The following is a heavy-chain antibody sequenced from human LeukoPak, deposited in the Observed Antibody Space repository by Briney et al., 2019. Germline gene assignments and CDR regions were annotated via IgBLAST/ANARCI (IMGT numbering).Heavy chain of an antibody. Sequence: SETLSLTCTVSGASISSHYWSWIRQPPGKGLEWIGYIYNSGTINYNPSLKSRVTISVDMSNNQFSLQLTSVIAADTAVYYCARDWLVVQPYIMDVWGQGTTVTVSS. D-gene: IGHD2-2*01. J-gene: IGHJ6*02. CDR2: IYNSGTI. CDR1: GASISSHY. CDR3: ARDWLVVQPYIMDV. V-gene: IGHV4-59*11.